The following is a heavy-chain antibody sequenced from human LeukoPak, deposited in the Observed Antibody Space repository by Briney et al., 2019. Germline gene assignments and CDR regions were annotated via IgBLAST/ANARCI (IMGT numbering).Heavy chain of an antibody. CDR1: GFTVSSKY. V-gene: IGHV3-53*01. D-gene: IGHD2-2*01. CDR2: IYTGGST. CDR3: TSTQPGMLCSSTSCSLDY. Sequence: GGSLRLSCAASGFTVSSKYMSWVRQAPGKGLECVSVIYTGGSTYYADSVKGRFTISRDNSENTLYLQMNSLRVEDTAAYYCTSTQPGMLCSSTSCSLDYWGQGALVTVSS. J-gene: IGHJ4*02.